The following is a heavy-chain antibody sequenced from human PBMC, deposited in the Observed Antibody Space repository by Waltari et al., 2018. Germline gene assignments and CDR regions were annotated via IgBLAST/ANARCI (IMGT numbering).Heavy chain of an antibody. V-gene: IGHV4-59*01. CDR2: IYYSGTT. CDR3: ARVRDDSSGWPGGLEY. J-gene: IGHJ4*02. CDR1: GGAINSYY. Sequence: QVQLQESGPGLVKPSETVSLTCTVSGGAINSYYWSWIRQPPGKGLEWIGYIYYSGTTNYNPSLKSRVTISVDTSTNQFSLRLTSVTAADTAVYHCARVRDDSSGWPGGLEYWGQGTPVTVSS. D-gene: IGHD3-22*01.